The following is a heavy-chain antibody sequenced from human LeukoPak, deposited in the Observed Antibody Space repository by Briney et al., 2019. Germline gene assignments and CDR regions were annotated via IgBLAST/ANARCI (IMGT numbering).Heavy chain of an antibody. V-gene: IGHV5-51*01. CDR2: IYPGDSDT. J-gene: IGHJ3*02. CDR1: GYSFSNYW. Sequence: GESLKISCKGSGYSFSNYWIGWVRQMPRKGLEWMGIIYPGDSDTRYSPSFQGQVTISADKSISTAYLQWSSLKASDTAMYHCASPYYYGSGSYYHAFDIWGQGTMVTVSS. D-gene: IGHD3-10*01. CDR3: ASPYYYGSGSYYHAFDI.